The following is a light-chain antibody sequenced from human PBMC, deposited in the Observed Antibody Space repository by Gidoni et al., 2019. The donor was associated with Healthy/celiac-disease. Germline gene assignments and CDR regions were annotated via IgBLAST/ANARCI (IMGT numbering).Light chain of an antibody. CDR2: GNS. J-gene: IGLJ2*01. V-gene: IGLV1-40*01. CDR1: SSNIGAGYD. CDR3: QSYDSSLSVV. Sequence: SVLPPPPSVSAAPGQGVTISCTGSSSNIGAGYDVHGYQQLPGTAPKLLSYGNSNRPSGVPDRFSGSKSGTSASLAITGLQAEDEADYDCQSYDSSLSVVFGGGTKLTVL.